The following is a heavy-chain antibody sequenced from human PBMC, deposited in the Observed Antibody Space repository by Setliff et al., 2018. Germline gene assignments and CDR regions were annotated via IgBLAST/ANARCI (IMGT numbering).Heavy chain of an antibody. CDR3: ARGFYYYGSSRWDVFDI. J-gene: IGHJ3*02. V-gene: IGHV4-31*01. D-gene: IGHD3-22*01. CDR2: IHYSGTT. CDR1: GDSMNSGPHYY. Sequence: SETLSLTCTVSGDSMNSGPHYYWSWIRQHPGKGLEWIGYIHYSGTTYYNPSLKSPVTISVDTSKSQFSLSLYSVTVADTAVYYCARGFYYYGSSRWDVFDIWGQGTMVTVSS.